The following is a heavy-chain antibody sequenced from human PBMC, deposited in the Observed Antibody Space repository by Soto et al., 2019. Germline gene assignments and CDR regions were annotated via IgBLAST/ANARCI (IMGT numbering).Heavy chain of an antibody. Sequence: GGSLRLSCAASGFTFSSYDMHWFRQPTGKGLEWVSAIGTAGDPYYPGSVKGRFTISRENAKNSLYLQMNSLRAGDTAVYYCARDLRSKGSGRDVGMDVWGQGTTVTVSS. CDR2: IGTAGDP. CDR1: GFTFSSYD. V-gene: IGHV3-13*05. J-gene: IGHJ6*02. CDR3: ARDLRSKGSGRDVGMDV. D-gene: IGHD3-10*01.